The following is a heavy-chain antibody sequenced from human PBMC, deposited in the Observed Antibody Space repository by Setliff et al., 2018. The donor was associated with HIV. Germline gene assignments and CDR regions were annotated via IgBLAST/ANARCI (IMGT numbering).Heavy chain of an antibody. J-gene: IGHJ5*02. CDR1: GYAIDNGYY. CDR2: IYYSERTYYNSGST. V-gene: IGHV4-38-2*01. D-gene: IGHD2-2*02. Sequence: KTSETLSLTCSVPGYAIDNGYYWGWIRQPPGKGLEWIGSIYYSERTYYNSGSTYYNPSLKSRVTISGDTSKNQFYLKLRSVTASDTAVYYCARYTSKVDWFDPWGQGTLVTVSS. CDR3: ARYTSKVDWFDP.